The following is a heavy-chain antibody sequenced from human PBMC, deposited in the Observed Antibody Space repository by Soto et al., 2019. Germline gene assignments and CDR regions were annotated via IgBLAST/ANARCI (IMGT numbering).Heavy chain of an antibody. V-gene: IGHV4-31*03. CDR3: ARDHIAPHVEVRGPVPSGYYGMDV. J-gene: IGHJ6*02. Sequence: KPSETLSLTCTVSGGSISSGGYYWSWIRQHPGKGLEWIGFIYYSGSTYYNPSLKSRVTISVDTSKNQFSLKLSSVTAADTAVYYCARDHIAPHVEVRGPVPSGYYGMDVWGQGTTVTVSS. CDR1: GGSISSGGYY. D-gene: IGHD3-10*01. CDR2: IYYSGST.